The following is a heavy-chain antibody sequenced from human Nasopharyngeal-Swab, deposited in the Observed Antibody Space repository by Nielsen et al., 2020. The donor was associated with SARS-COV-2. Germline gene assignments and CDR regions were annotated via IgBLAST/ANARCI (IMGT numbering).Heavy chain of an antibody. J-gene: IGHJ4*02. CDR2: IKQDRSEK. CDR3: ARDVRQRTGDY. CDR1: GFTFNSYY. Sequence: GESLKISCAASGFTFNSYYMSWLRQAPGKGLEWVGNIKQDRSEKYYVDSVKGRFTISRDNAKNSLYLQMNSLRAEDTAVYYCARDVRQRTGDYWGQGTLVTVSS. V-gene: IGHV3-7*01. D-gene: IGHD1-1*01.